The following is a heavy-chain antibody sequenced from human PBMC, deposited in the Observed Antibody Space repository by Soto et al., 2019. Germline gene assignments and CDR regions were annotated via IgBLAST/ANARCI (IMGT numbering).Heavy chain of an antibody. CDR3: ARRGGSAYFNYGVDV. J-gene: IGHJ6*02. V-gene: IGHV1-46*01. CDR1: GYPFPSQY. D-gene: IGHD6-25*01. Sequence: DPVKVAYKACGYPFPSQYIHLVRQAPGQGLEWIGIINPNGGSTHYAQNFQGRVTMTRDTSTSTVYMELSSLRSEDTAVYYCARRGGSAYFNYGVDVWAQGTTFTGSS. CDR2: INPNGGST.